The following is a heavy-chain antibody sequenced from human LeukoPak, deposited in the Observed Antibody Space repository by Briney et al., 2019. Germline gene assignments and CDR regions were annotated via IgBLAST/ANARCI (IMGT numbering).Heavy chain of an antibody. D-gene: IGHD6-6*01. Sequence: PSETLSLTCAASGYSISSGYYWGWIRQPPGKGLEWIGSIYHSGSTYYNPSLKSRVTISVDTSKNQFSLKLSSVTAADTAVYYCARHRRSIAARLDYGGQGTLVTVSS. CDR2: IYHSGST. CDR1: GYSISSGYY. CDR3: ARHRRSIAARLDY. J-gene: IGHJ4*02. V-gene: IGHV4-38-2*01.